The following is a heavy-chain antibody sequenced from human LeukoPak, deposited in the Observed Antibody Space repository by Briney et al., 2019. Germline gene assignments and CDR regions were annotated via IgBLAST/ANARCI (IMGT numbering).Heavy chain of an antibody. CDR3: ARRSDSNPLYYMDV. CDR2: IRYDGSNK. J-gene: IGHJ6*03. Sequence: GGSLRLSCAASGFTFSSYGMHWVRQAPGKGLEWVAFIRYDGSNKYYADSVKGRFTISRDNSKNTLYLQMNSLRAEDTAVYYCARRSDSNPLYYMDVWGKGTTVTVSS. CDR1: GFTFSSYG. V-gene: IGHV3-30*02. D-gene: IGHD4-11*01.